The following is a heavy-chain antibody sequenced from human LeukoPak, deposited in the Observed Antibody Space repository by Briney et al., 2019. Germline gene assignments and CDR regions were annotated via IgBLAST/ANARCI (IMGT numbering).Heavy chain of an antibody. CDR2: ISFDESDK. D-gene: IGHD2-2*01. CDR1: GFTFRSYG. CDR3: ARSQLQFCSTTSCYVFDS. Sequence: GGSLRLSCATSGFTFRSYGMHWVRQAPGKGLEWLAVISFDESDKYYEDSVKGRFTISTDISKNTLHLEMNSLRADDTAMYYCARSQLQFCSTTSCYVFDSCGQGTLVTVSS. J-gene: IGHJ4*02. V-gene: IGHV3-30*19.